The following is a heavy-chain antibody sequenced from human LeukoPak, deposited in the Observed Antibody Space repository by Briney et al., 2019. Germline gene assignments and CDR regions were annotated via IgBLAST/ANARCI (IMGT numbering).Heavy chain of an antibody. CDR2: ISNSGGNT. D-gene: IGHD3-10*01. V-gene: IGHV3-23*01. CDR3: ARGGASVRYYLDN. CDR1: GFSFSSSA. J-gene: IGHJ4*02. Sequence: QAGGSLRLSCAASGFSFSSSAMTWVRQAPGKGLEWVSVISNSGGNTKYADSVKGRFTISRDNSKNTLYLEMNSLRVDDTAIYYCARGGASVRYYLDNWGQGTLVTVSS.